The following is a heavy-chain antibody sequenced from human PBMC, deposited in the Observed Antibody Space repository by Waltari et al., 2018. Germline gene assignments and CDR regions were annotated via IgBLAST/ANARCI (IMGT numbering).Heavy chain of an antibody. CDR2: VYPDDSDT. J-gene: IGHJ4*02. CDR3: VRPGDVFCSFDTCYYDY. CDR1: GYNFKNYW. Sequence: EVQLVQSGAEVKKPGESLKISCKASGYNFKNYWIGWVRQMPGKGLEWMGIVYPDDSDTKYSPSFRGQVTISADKSITTAYLQWGSLKASDTAMYYCVRPGDVFCSFDTCYYDYWGQGTLVTVSS. D-gene: IGHD2-21*02. V-gene: IGHV5-51*01.